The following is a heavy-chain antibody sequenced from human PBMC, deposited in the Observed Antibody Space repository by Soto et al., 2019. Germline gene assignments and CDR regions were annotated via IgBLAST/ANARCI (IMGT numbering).Heavy chain of an antibody. V-gene: IGHV3-11*06. Sequence: GGSLRLSCAASGFTFSDYYMSWIRQAPGKGLEWVSYISSSSSYTNYADSVKGRFTISRGNAKNSLYLQMNSLRAEDTAVYYCARDSTTLEGYGLDYWGQGTLVTVSS. J-gene: IGHJ4*02. CDR3: ARDSTTLEGYGLDY. CDR2: ISSSSSYT. D-gene: IGHD5-12*01. CDR1: GFTFSDYY.